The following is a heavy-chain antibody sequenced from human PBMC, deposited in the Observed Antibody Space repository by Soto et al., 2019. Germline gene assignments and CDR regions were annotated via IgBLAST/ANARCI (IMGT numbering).Heavy chain of an antibody. Sequence: SETLSLTCTVSGGSISSGGYYWSWIRQHPGKGLEWIGYIYYSGSTYYNPSLKSRVTISVDTSKNQFSLKLSSVTAAGTAVYYCARDQYYYDSSGYSRVFDYWGQGTLVTVSS. D-gene: IGHD3-22*01. CDR1: GGSISSGGYY. CDR2: IYYSGST. V-gene: IGHV4-31*03. J-gene: IGHJ4*02. CDR3: ARDQYYYDSSGYSRVFDY.